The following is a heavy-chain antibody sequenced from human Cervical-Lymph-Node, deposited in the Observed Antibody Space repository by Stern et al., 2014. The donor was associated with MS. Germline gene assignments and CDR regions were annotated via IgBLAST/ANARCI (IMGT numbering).Heavy chain of an antibody. CDR3: ARDPGYSSGRGNY. J-gene: IGHJ4*02. CDR2: ISSSTSYI. V-gene: IGHV3-21*01. CDR1: GFTFSSYS. D-gene: IGHD6-19*01. Sequence: EVQLVESGGGLVKPGGSLRLSCAASGFTFSSYSMNWVRQAPGKGLEWVSSISSSTSYIYYADSVKGRFTISRYNAKNSLYLQMNSLRAEDTAVYYCARDPGYSSGRGNYWGQGTLVTVSS.